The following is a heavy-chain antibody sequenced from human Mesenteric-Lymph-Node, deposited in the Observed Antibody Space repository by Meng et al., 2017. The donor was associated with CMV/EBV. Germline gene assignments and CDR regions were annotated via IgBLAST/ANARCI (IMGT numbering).Heavy chain of an antibody. CDR3: ARRGDAGYFDY. V-gene: IGHV3-48*04. J-gene: IGHJ4*02. D-gene: IGHD2-21*02. Sequence: SLKISCAASGFTFSSHSMNWVRQGPGKGLEWLSYISSSSTTIYYADSVKGRFAISRDNAKNSLYLQMNGLRAEDTAVYYCARRGDAGYFDYWGQGILVTVSS. CDR2: ISSSSTTI. CDR1: GFTFSSHS.